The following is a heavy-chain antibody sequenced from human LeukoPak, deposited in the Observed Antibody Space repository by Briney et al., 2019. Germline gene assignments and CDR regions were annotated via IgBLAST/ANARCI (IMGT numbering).Heavy chain of an antibody. CDR2: IYTSGST. CDR1: GGSISSYY. J-gene: IGHJ4*02. Sequence: SETLSLTCTVSGGSISSYYWSWIRQPPGKGVEWIGYIYTSGSTNYNPSLKRRVTISVDTSKNQFSLKLSSVTAADTAVYYCARQEERYSYGRALYYFDYWGQGTLVTVSS. CDR3: ARQEERYSYGRALYYFDY. V-gene: IGHV4-4*09. D-gene: IGHD5-18*01.